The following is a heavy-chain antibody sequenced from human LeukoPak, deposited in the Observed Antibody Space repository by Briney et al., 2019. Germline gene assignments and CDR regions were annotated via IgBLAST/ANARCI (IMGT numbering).Heavy chain of an antibody. J-gene: IGHJ3*02. CDR2: IIPILGIA. CDR1: GGTFSSYA. V-gene: IGHV1-69*04. CDR3: ARGSRDGYNRRAFDI. D-gene: IGHD5-24*01. Sequence: ASVKVSCKASGGTFSSYAISWVRQAPGQGLEWMGRIIPILGIANYAQKFQGRVTITADKSTSTAYMELSSLRSEDTAVYYCARGSRDGYNRRAFDIWGQGTMVTVSS.